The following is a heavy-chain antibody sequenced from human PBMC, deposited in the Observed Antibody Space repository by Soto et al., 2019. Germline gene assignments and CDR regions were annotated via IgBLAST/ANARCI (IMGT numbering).Heavy chain of an antibody. CDR2: IYPGDSDT. J-gene: IGHJ4*02. D-gene: IGHD6-13*01. CDR1: GYSFTSYW. CDR3: ARSNGIAAAGPPFDY. Sequence: GESLKISCKGSGYSFTSYWIGWVRQMPGKGLEWMGIIYPGDSDTRYSPSFQGQVTMTRDTSTSTAYMELRSLRSDDTAVYYCARSNGIAAAGPPFDYWGQGTLVTVSS. V-gene: IGHV5-51*01.